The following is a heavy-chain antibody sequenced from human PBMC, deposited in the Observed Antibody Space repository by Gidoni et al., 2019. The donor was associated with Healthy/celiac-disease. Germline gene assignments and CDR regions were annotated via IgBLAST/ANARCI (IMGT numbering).Heavy chain of an antibody. CDR1: GFTVSDFG. CDR3: AKGKQYYGSGRGGVFDY. Sequence: QVQLVESGGGGVQPGGSLRLSCAAAGFTVSDFGLHWVRQAPGKGLEWVAVISYDGSNKYYADSVKGRFTISRDNSKNTLYLQMNSLRAEDTAVYYCAKGKQYYGSGRGGVFDYWGQGTLVTVSS. J-gene: IGHJ4*02. CDR2: ISYDGSNK. D-gene: IGHD3-10*01. V-gene: IGHV3-30*18.